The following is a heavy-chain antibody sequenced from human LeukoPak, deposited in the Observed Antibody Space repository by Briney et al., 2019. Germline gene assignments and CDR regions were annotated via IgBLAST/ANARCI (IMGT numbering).Heavy chain of an antibody. J-gene: IGHJ4*02. V-gene: IGHV1-2*06. CDR3: ARDLSSTSNWEFDY. Sequence: ASVKVSCKASGYTFTSYGISWVRQAPGQGLEWMGRLNPNNGDTYYAQDFQGRVTMTRDTSISTAYMELSRLTSDDTAVYYCARDLSSTSNWEFDYWGQGTLVTVSS. CDR2: LNPNNGDT. D-gene: IGHD7-27*01. CDR1: GYTFTSYG.